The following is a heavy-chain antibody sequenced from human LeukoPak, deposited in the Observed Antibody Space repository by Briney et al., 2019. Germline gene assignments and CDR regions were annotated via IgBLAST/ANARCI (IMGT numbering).Heavy chain of an antibody. D-gene: IGHD3-3*01. V-gene: IGHV4-59*08. CDR1: GXXXXXD. CDR2: IYYSGST. J-gene: IGHJ4*02. CDR3: ARQGHYDFWSGPPTYFDY. Sequence: GXXXXXDWSWXXXPPGKGLEWIGYIYYSGSTNYNASLKSRVTISVDTSKTQFSLKLSSVTAADTAVYYCARQGHYDFWSGPPTYFDYWGQGTLVTVSS.